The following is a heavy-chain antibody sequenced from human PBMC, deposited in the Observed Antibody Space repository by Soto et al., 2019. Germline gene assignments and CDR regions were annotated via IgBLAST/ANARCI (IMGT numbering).Heavy chain of an antibody. V-gene: IGHV4-4*07. J-gene: IGHJ6*02. Sequence: ETLSLTCTVSGGSISSYYWSWIRQPAGKGLKWIGRIYTSGSTNYNPSLKSRVTVSVDTSKNQFSLKLSSVTAADTAVYYCARGNVRWPPYGMDVWGQGTTVTVSS. D-gene: IGHD2-15*01. CDR3: ARGNVRWPPYGMDV. CDR2: IYTSGST. CDR1: GGSISSYY.